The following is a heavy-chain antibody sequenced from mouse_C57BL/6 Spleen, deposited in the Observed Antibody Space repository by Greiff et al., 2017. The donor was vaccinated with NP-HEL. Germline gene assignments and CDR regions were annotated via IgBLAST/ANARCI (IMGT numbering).Heavy chain of an antibody. Sequence: VQLQQSGAELMKPGASVKLSCKATGYTFTGYWIEWVKQRPGHGLEWIGEILPGSGSTNSNEKFKGKATFTADTSSNTAYMQLSSLTTEDSAIYYCARTTMVTTRAMDYWGQGTSVTVSS. CDR3: ARTTMVTTRAMDY. V-gene: IGHV1-9*01. CDR1: GYTFTGYW. D-gene: IGHD2-2*01. CDR2: ILPGSGST. J-gene: IGHJ4*01.